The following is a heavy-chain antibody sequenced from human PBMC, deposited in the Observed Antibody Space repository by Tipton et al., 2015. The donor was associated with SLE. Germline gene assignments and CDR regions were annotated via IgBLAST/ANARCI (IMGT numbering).Heavy chain of an antibody. D-gene: IGHD3-10*01. V-gene: IGHV4-38-2*01. J-gene: IGHJ2*01. Sequence: TLSLTCVVSDYSISSGEYLGWFRQSPGKGVEWIGNIHHSGRTYHSPSLKSRVTLFVDTSENQFSLKLISVTARDTAVYFCARDRGNKADGEWFFDLWGRGTLVTVSS. CDR3: ARDRGNKADGEWFFDL. CDR1: DYSISSGEY. CDR2: IHHSGRT.